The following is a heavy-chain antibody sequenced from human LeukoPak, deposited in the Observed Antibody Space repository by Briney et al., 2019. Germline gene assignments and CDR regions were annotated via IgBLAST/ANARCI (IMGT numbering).Heavy chain of an antibody. CDR2: IYHSGST. D-gene: IGHD1-7*01. J-gene: IGHJ3*02. Sequence: PSQTLSLTCTVSGGSISSGGYYWSWIRQPPGKGLEWIGYIYHSGSTYYNPSLKSRVTISVDRSKNQFSLKLSSVTAADTAVYYCARVMPPWNYEANAFDIWGQGTMVTVSS. V-gene: IGHV4-30-2*01. CDR1: GGSISSGGYY. CDR3: ARVMPPWNYEANAFDI.